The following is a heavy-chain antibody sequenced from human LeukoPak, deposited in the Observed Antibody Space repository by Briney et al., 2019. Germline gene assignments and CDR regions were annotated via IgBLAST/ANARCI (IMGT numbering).Heavy chain of an antibody. V-gene: IGHV1-69*13. J-gene: IGHJ5*02. CDR2: IIPIFGTA. Sequence: SVKVSCKTSGYTFTNYYMHWVRQAPGQGLERMGGIIPIFGTANYAQKFQGRVTITADESTSTAYMELSSLRSEDTAVYYCARGREYYDFWSATHRTNWFDPWGQGTLVTVSS. CDR3: ARGREYYDFWSATHRTNWFDP. CDR1: GYTFTNYY. D-gene: IGHD3-3*01.